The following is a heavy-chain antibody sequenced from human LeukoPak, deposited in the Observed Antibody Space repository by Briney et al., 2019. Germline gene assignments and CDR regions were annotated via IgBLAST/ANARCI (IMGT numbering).Heavy chain of an antibody. Sequence: GGSLRLSCAASGFSFSTYSMDWVRQVPGKGLEWVSSISSRSSYIYYADSVKGRFTMSRDNAENSLYLQMNSLRAEDTAIYYCARDTSPALGQFSLWYFGYWGQGTLVSVSS. CDR3: ARDTSPALGQFSLWYFGY. CDR2: ISSRSSYI. CDR1: GFSFSTYS. J-gene: IGHJ4*02. V-gene: IGHV3-21*06. D-gene: IGHD3-16*02.